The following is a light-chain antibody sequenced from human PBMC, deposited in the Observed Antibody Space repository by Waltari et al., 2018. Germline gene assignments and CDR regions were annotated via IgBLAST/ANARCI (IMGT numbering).Light chain of an antibody. CDR1: QSVSRA. J-gene: IGKJ1*01. CDR2: GAS. Sequence: EIVLTPSPGTLSLSLGERATVSCRASQSVSRALAWYQQKPGQAPRLLIYGASTRATGIPDRFSGSCSGTDFSLTISRLEPDDFAVYYCQHYLRLPVTFGQGTTVEI. V-gene: IGKV3-20*01. CDR3: QHYLRLPVT.